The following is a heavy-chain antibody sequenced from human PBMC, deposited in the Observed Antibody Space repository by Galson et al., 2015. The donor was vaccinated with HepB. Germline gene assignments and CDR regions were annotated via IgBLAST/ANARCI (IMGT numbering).Heavy chain of an antibody. D-gene: IGHD6-13*01. J-gene: IGHJ4*02. Sequence: SLRLSCAASGFTFSDYYMSWIRQAPGKGLEWVSYISSSSSYTNYADSVKGRFTISRDNAKNSLYLQMNSLRAEDTAVYYCARDPPAAAGGGDYWGQGTLVTVSS. CDR1: GFTFSDYY. CDR3: ARDPPAAAGGGDY. CDR2: ISSSSSYT. V-gene: IGHV3-11*06.